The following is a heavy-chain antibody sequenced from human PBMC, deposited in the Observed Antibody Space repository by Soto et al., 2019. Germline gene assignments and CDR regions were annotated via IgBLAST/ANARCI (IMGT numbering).Heavy chain of an antibody. CDR2: IYPGDSDT. J-gene: IGHJ5*02. CDR3: ARLDGLRSRITIFGVALGNGWFDP. V-gene: IGHV5-51*01. Sequence: GESLKISCKGSGYSFTSYWIGWVRQMPGKGLEWMGIIYPGDSDTRYSPSFQGQVTISADKSISTAYLQWSSLKASDTAMYYCARLDGLRSRITIFGVALGNGWFDPWGQGTLVTVSS. CDR1: GYSFTSYW. D-gene: IGHD3-3*01.